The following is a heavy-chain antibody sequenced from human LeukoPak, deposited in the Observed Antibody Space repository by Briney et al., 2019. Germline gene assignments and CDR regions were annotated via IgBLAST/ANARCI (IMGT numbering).Heavy chain of an antibody. CDR2: IYYSGST. V-gene: IGHV4-59*01. CDR1: GGSISSYY. D-gene: IGHD2-15*01. J-gene: IGHJ4*02. CDR3: ARESGGRVDY. Sequence: SETPSLTCTVSGGSISSYYWSWIRQPPGKGLEWIGYIYYSGSTNYNPSLKSRVTISVDTSKNQFSLKLSSVTAADTAVYYCARESGGRVDYWGQGTLVTVSS.